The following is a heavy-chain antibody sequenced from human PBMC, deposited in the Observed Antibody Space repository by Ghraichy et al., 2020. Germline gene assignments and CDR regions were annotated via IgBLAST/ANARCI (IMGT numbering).Heavy chain of an antibody. J-gene: IGHJ4*02. CDR1: GFTFSSYS. V-gene: IGHV3-48*04. D-gene: IGHD4-23*01. CDR2: ISRSAKSI. Sequence: GGSLRLSCAATGFTFSSYSMNWVRQTPGKRLEWISYISRSAKSIQYADSVKGRFTISRDNAKNSLYLQMNSLRAEDTGVYYCARDVTGPGNFDDGHNGAYWGQGALVTVSS. CDR3: ARDVTGPGNFDDGHNGAY.